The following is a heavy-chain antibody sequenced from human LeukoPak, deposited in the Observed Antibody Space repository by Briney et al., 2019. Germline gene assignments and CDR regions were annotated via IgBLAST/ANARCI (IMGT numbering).Heavy chain of an antibody. D-gene: IGHD2-21*02. CDR2: ISGSGGST. V-gene: IGHV3-23*01. J-gene: IGHJ4*02. CDR1: GFTFSSYA. CDR3: AKEGYCGGDCYREFDY. Sequence: PGGSLRLSCAASGFTFSSYAMSWVRQAPEKGLEWVSGISGSGGSTYYADSVKGRFTISRDNSKNTLYLQMNSLRAEDTAVYYCAKEGYCGGDCYREFDYWGQGTLVTVSS.